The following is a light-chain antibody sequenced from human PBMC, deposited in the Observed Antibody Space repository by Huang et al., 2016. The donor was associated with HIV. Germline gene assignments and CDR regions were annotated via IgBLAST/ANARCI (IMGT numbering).Light chain of an antibody. CDR1: QSVANH. J-gene: IGKJ4*01. Sequence: EIVLTQSPATLSLSPGERATLSCRASQSVANHLAWYQQKPGQAPRLLIYDASNRATGIPARFSGSGSGTYFTLTISSLEPEDFAVYYCQQRGSWPLTFGGGTKVDI. CDR3: QQRGSWPLT. V-gene: IGKV3-11*01. CDR2: DAS.